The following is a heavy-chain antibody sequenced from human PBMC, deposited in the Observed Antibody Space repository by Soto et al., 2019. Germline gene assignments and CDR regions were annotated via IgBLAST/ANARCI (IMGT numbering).Heavy chain of an antibody. CDR1: GYSFAGYW. Sequence: PGESLKISCKGSGYSFAGYWITWVRQKPGKGLEWMGRIDPSDSQTYYSPSFRGHVTISVTKSITTVFLQWSSLRASDTAMYYCARQIYDSDTGPNFQYYFESWGQGTPGTVPQ. CDR2: IDPSDSQT. V-gene: IGHV5-10-1*01. CDR3: ARQIYDSDTGPNFQYYFES. D-gene: IGHD3-22*01. J-gene: IGHJ4*02.